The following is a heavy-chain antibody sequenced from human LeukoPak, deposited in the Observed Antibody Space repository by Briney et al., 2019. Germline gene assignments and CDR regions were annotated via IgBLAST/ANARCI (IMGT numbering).Heavy chain of an antibody. V-gene: IGHV4-34*01. CDR2: INHSGST. J-gene: IGHJ3*01. CDR1: GGSFSGYY. D-gene: IGHD3-3*02. Sequence: SETLSLTCAVYGGSFSGYYWSWIRQPPGKGLEWIGEINHSGSTNYNPSLKSRVTISVDTSKNQFSLKLSSVTAADTAVYYCARQGDALGAFDVWGQGTMVTVSS. CDR3: ARQGDALGAFDV.